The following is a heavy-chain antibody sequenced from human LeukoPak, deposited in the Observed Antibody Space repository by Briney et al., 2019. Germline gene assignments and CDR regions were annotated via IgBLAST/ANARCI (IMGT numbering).Heavy chain of an antibody. CDR3: ARAPGGSSWPGAFDY. CDR1: GYSFTSYW. V-gene: IGHV5-51*03. CDR2: IYPGDSDA. Sequence: GESLTLSCTGSGYSFTSYWIGWVRQMPGKGLEWMGIIYPGDSDAIYSPSFQGQVTISADESTSNAYVQWSSLKASDIAMYDCARAPGGSSWPGAFDYWGQGTLVTVSS. D-gene: IGHD6-13*01. J-gene: IGHJ4*02.